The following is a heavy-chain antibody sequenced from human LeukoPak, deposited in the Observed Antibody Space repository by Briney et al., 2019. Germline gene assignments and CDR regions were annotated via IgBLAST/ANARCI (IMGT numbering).Heavy chain of an antibody. CDR2: ISASGGST. CDR3: AKDWYYYDSSGYSDY. Sequence: GGSLRLSCAASGFTFSSYAMTWVRQAPGKGLQWVSGISASGGSTYYADSVRGRFTISRDNSKNTLYLQMNSLRAEDTAVYYYAKDWYYYDSSGYSDYWGQGTLVTVSS. CDR1: GFTFSSYA. V-gene: IGHV3-23*01. D-gene: IGHD3-22*01. J-gene: IGHJ4*02.